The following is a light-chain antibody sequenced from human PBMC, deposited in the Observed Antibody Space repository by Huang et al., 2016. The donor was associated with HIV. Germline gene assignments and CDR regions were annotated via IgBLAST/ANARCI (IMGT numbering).Light chain of an antibody. Sequence: IQMTQSPTSLSASVGDRVFISCRTSQSVCTYLNWYQQKPGKAPKLLISSASTLHNGVPSRFSGGGSGTVFTLTIRGLQFDDFATYFCQQSYGALSSFGPGTRL. CDR1: QSVCTY. J-gene: IGKJ5*01. CDR3: QQSYGALSS. V-gene: IGKV1-39*01. CDR2: SAS.